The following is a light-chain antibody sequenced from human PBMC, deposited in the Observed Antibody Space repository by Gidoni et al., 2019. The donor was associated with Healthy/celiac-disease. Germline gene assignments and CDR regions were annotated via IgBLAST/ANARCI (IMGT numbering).Light chain of an antibody. J-gene: IGLJ1*01. CDR2: DVS. Sequence: QSALTQPASVSGSPGQSLTISCTGTSSDVGGYNYVSWYQQHPGKAPKLMIYDVSNRPSRVSNRFSGSKSGNTASLTISGLQAEDEADYYCSSYTSSSTLGVFGTGTKVTVL. V-gene: IGLV2-14*01. CDR1: SSDVGGYNY. CDR3: SSYTSSSTLGV.